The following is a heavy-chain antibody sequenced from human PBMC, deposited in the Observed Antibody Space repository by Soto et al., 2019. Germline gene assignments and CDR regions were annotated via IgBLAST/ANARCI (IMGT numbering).Heavy chain of an antibody. CDR2: ISGSGGST. CDR3: AKVDCGGDCYAEALFY. D-gene: IGHD2-21*02. V-gene: IGHV3-23*01. CDR1: GFTFSSYA. J-gene: IGHJ4*02. Sequence: GGSLSLSCAASGFTFSSYAMRWVRQAPGKGLEWVSAISGSGGSTYYADSVKGRFTISRDNSKNTLYLQMNSLRAEDTAVYYCAKVDCGGDCYAEALFYWGQGTLVTVSS.